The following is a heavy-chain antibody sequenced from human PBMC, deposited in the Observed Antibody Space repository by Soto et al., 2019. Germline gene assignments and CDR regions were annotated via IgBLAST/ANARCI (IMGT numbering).Heavy chain of an antibody. CDR1: GFTFSSYG. V-gene: IGHV3-30*18. J-gene: IGHJ4*02. D-gene: IGHD6-13*01. CDR3: AKAGLGYSSSYFDY. Sequence: GGSLRLSCAASGFTFSSYGMHWVRQAPGKGLEWVAVISYDGSNKYYADSVKGRFTISRDNSKNTLYPQMNSLRAEDTAVYYCAKAGLGYSSSYFDYWGQGTLVTVSS. CDR2: ISYDGSNK.